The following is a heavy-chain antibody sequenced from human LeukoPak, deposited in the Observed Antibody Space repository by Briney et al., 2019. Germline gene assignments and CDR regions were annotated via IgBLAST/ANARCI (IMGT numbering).Heavy chain of an antibody. CDR3: ARDLEYYHGSGSYYTPPGWFDP. CDR1: GGSFSGYY. J-gene: IGHJ5*02. CDR2: INHSGST. Sequence: SETLSLTCAVYGGSFSGYYWSWIRQPPGKGLEWIGEINHSGSTNYNPSLKSRVTISVDTSKNQFSLKLNSVTPEDTAVYYCARDLEYYHGSGSYYTPPGWFDPWGQGTLVTVSS. D-gene: IGHD3-10*01. V-gene: IGHV4-34*01.